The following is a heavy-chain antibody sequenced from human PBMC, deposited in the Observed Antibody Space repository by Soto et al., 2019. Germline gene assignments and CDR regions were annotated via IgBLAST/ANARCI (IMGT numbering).Heavy chain of an antibody. Sequence: GESLKISCKGSGYTFTDYWIGWVRQLPGKGLEWMGIIYPGDSDTRYSPSFQGHVTITVDKSTNTAYLQWNTLRASDTAMYYCARHISNSRYYYYAMDVWGQGTTVTVSS. J-gene: IGHJ6*02. CDR2: IYPGDSDT. V-gene: IGHV5-51*01. CDR3: ARHISNSRYYYYAMDV. D-gene: IGHD4-4*01. CDR1: GYTFTDYW.